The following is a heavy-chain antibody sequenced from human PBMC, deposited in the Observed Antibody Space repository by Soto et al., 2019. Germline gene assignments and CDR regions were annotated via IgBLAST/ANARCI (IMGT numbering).Heavy chain of an antibody. CDR3: AIQAGTGYYFYVVSV. D-gene: IGHD6-19*01. V-gene: IGHV5-10-1*01. CDR2: IDPSDSYT. J-gene: IGHJ6*02. Sequence: HGESLKISCKGSGYSFATYWINWVRQMPGKGLEWVGRIDPSDSYTNYSPSFQGHVTISADKSINTAYLQWSNLKASDSAIYYCAIQAGTGYYFYVVSVWAQGTTVTVSS. CDR1: GYSFATYW.